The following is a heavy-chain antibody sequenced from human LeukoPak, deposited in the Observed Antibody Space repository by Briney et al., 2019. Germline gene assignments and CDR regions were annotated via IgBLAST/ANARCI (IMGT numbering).Heavy chain of an antibody. V-gene: IGHV3-23*03. CDR3: AKTRSWLNELDY. CDR2: IYSGGST. CDR1: GFTFSSYA. J-gene: IGHJ4*02. D-gene: IGHD6-13*01. Sequence: GGSLRLSCAASGFTFSSYAMSWVRQAPGKGLEWVSVIYSGGSTYYADSVKGRFTISRDNSKNTLYLQMNSLRAEDTAVYYCAKTRSWLNELDYWGQGTLVTVSS.